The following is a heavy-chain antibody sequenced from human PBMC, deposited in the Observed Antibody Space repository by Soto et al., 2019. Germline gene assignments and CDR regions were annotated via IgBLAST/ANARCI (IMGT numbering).Heavy chain of an antibody. CDR1: GGSISSSTY. V-gene: IGHV4-4*02. J-gene: IGHJ4*02. Sequence: TLSLTCTVSGGSISSSTYWSWVRQPPGKGLEWIGDISQSGNTNYNPSLKSRLIISLDTSKNQFSLKLTSVTAADTAVYYCAKIGGVYNATPWRKGHWGQGTLVTVSS. CDR3: AKIGGVYNATPWRKGH. D-gene: IGHD1-1*01. CDR2: ISQSGNT.